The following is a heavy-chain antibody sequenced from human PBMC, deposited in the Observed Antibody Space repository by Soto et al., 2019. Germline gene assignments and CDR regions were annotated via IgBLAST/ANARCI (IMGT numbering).Heavy chain of an antibody. J-gene: IGHJ4*02. V-gene: IGHV1-46*01. Sequence: QVQLVQSGAEVKKPGASVMLSCKASGYTFTSYYMHWVRQAPGQGLEWMGIINPDGGSTRYAQKFQGRVTMTRDTSTRTFHMELSSLRSEDTAMYYCAKAPRGGVIITTYSAHIDYWGQGTLVTVPS. D-gene: IGHD3-3*01. CDR1: GYTFTSYY. CDR3: AKAPRGGVIITTYSAHIDY. CDR2: INPDGGST.